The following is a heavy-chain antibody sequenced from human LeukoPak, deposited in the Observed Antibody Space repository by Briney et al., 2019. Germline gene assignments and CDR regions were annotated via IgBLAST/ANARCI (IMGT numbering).Heavy chain of an antibody. Sequence: SETLSLTCSVSGGSISSYYWSWIRQPPGKGLEWIGSIYYSGTIYFSGSSDYNPSLKSRVTISGDTSKNQFSLKLSSVTAADTAVYYCARDFDYWGQGTLVTVSS. V-gene: IGHV4-59*12. CDR2: IYYSGTIYFSGSS. CDR3: ARDFDY. J-gene: IGHJ4*02. CDR1: GGSISSYY.